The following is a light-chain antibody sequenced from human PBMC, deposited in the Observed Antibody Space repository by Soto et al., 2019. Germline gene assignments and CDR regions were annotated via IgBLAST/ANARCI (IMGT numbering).Light chain of an antibody. CDR2: GAS. Sequence: EIVLTQSPGTLSLSPGERATLSCRASKRVSSAYLAWYQQKPGQAPRLLMYGASHRATGTPDRFSGSGSGTDFTLTISRLEPEVLAVYYCQQYDNLGTFGPGTKVDIK. V-gene: IGKV3-20*01. J-gene: IGKJ3*01. CDR3: QQYDNLGT. CDR1: KRVSSAY.